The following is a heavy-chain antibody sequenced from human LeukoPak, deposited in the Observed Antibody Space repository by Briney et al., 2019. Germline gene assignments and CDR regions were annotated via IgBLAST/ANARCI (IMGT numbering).Heavy chain of an antibody. J-gene: IGHJ4*02. D-gene: IGHD3-10*01. CDR3: ARHLYYYGSGSLSEFDY. Sequence: SETLSLTCAVYGGSFCGYYWSWIRQPPGKGLEWIGEINHSGSTNYNPSLKSRVTISVDTSKNQFSLKLSSVTAADTAVYYCARHLYYYGSGSLSEFDYWGQGTLVTVSS. V-gene: IGHV4-34*01. CDR2: INHSGST. CDR1: GGSFCGYY.